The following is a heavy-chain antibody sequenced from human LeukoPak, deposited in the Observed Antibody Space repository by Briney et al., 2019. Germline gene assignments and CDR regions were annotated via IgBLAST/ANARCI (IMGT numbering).Heavy chain of an antibody. V-gene: IGHV3-48*01. CDR3: ARDTKYAFDN. Sequence: PGGSLRLSCVASGFIFGDYSMDWVRQAPGKGLEWISYVGIDSGNTMYADSVKGRFTISGDKAKNSLYLQMNSLRVEDTAVYYCARDTKYAFDNWGQGTLVTVSS. CDR2: VGIDSGNT. J-gene: IGHJ4*02. D-gene: IGHD2-2*01. CDR1: GFIFGDYS.